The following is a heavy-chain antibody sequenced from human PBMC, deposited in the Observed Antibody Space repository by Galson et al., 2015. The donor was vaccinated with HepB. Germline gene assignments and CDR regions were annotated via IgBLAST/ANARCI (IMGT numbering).Heavy chain of an antibody. J-gene: IGHJ5*02. Sequence: SLRLSCVASGFTFSDYYMSWIRQAPGKGLEWVSYISSSSSYTNYADSVKGRFTISRDNAKNSLYLQMNSLRAEDTAVYYCARAGLRFLEWSQHPTNWFDPWGQGTLVTVSS. D-gene: IGHD3-3*01. CDR2: ISSSSSYT. CDR3: ARAGLRFLEWSQHPTNWFDP. V-gene: IGHV3-11*05. CDR1: GFTFSDYY.